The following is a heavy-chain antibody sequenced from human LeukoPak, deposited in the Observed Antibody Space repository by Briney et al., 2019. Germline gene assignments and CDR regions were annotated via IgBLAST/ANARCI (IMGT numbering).Heavy chain of an antibody. D-gene: IGHD6-13*01. V-gene: IGHV3-9*01. CDR3: ARDIAAADGAFDI. CDR2: ISWNSGSM. CDR1: GFTFDDYA. J-gene: IGHJ3*02. Sequence: GGSLRLSCAASGFTFDDYAMHWVRQAPGKGLEWVSGISWNSGSMDYADSVKGRFTISRDNAKNSLYLQMNSLRAEDTALYYCARDIAAADGAFDIWGQGTMVTVSS.